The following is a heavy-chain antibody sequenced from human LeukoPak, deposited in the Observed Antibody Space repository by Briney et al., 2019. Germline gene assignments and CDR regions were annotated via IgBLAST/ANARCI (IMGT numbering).Heavy chain of an antibody. CDR1: GFTVSNSH. CDR3: ARAVSNDYAAY. CDR2: IYGGGNT. Sequence: PGGSVRLSCAASGFTVSNSHMTWVRQAPGRGPEWVSTIYGGGNTYYADSVRGRFTISRDSSKNILYLQMNSLRAEDTAVYYCARAVSNDYAAYWGQGALVTVSS. V-gene: IGHV3-53*01. D-gene: IGHD4-17*01. J-gene: IGHJ4*02.